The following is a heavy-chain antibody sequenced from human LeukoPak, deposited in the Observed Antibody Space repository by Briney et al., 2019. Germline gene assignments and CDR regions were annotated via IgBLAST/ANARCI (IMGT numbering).Heavy chain of an antibody. V-gene: IGHV1-18*01. D-gene: IGHD6-13*01. CDR2: ISTYNGQP. J-gene: IGHJ4*02. CDR1: DYTFTSYG. Sequence: ASVKVSCKASDYTFTSYGISWVRHAPGQGLEWMGWISTYNGQPTYAQKLQGRVTMTTDTSSSTAYMELRSMTSDDTALYYCARLYLGSRWYVDYWGQGTLVTVSS. CDR3: ARLYLGSRWYVDY.